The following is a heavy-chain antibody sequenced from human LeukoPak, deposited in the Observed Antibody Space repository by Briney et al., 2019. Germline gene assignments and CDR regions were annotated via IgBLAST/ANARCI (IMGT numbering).Heavy chain of an antibody. Sequence: SETLSLTCIVSGDSISSYYWSSIRHSLRRRLERIGYISYSGSTNYNPSTKSRVTISIETTKNQFSLELSSVTDANTAIYYCARSRYYELGSGYSGGYYYMDVWGKGTTVTVSS. V-gene: IGHV4-59*01. J-gene: IGHJ6*03. D-gene: IGHD3-3*01. CDR1: GDSISSYY. CDR3: ARSRYYELGSGYSGGYYYMDV. CDR2: ISYSGST.